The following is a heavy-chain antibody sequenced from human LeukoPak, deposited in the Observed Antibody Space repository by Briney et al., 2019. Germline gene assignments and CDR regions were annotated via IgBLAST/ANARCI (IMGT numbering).Heavy chain of an antibody. D-gene: IGHD3-22*01. CDR2: ISADNGNT. CDR1: GYTLSNHA. J-gene: IGHJ4*02. V-gene: IGHV1-18*04. CDR3: ARTPTMIVVVSDPRSALLDY. Sequence: ASVKVSCKGSGYTLSNHAFSWVRQAPGQGLEWMGWISADNGNTNHAQKFQGRVSLTTDTSTSTAYMELRSLRSDDTAVYYCARTPTMIVVVSDPRSALLDYWGQGTLVTVSS.